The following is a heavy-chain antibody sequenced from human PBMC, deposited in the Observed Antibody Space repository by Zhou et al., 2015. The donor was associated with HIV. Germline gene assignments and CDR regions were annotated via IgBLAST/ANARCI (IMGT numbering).Heavy chain of an antibody. Sequence: QVQVVQSGAEVKKPGASVKVSCKASGYTFIDYFLHWVRQAPGQGLEWMGGIIPIFGTANYAQKFQGRVTITADESTSTAYMELSSLRSEDTAVYYCASLPDGRLRLGELPSLNWFDPWAREPWSPSPQ. CDR1: GYTFIDYF. J-gene: IGHJ5*02. CDR3: ASLPDGRLRLGELPSLNWFDP. V-gene: IGHV1-69*01. D-gene: IGHD3-16*01. CDR2: IIPIFGTA.